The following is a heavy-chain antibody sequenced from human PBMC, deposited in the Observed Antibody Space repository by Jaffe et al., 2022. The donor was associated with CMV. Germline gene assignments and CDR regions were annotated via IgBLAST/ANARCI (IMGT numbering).Heavy chain of an antibody. Sequence: QVQLQESGPGLVKPSETLSLTCTVSGGSISSYYWSWIRQPPGKGLEWIGYIYYSGSTNYNPSLKSRVTISVDTSKNQFSLKLSSVTAADTAVYYCARRHDFWSGYYRYWGQGTLVTVSS. J-gene: IGHJ4*02. CDR3: ARRHDFWSGYYRY. V-gene: IGHV4-59*01. CDR2: IYYSGST. CDR1: GGSISSYY. D-gene: IGHD3-3*01.